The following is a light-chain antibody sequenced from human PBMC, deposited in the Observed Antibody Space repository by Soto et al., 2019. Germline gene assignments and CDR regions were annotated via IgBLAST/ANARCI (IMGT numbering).Light chain of an antibody. V-gene: IGKV3-11*01. CDR3: QQRRYWPPLT. J-gene: IGKJ4*01. CDR1: QNISNY. Sequence: VLTQSPATLSLSPGQRATLSCRASQNISNYVAWYQQKPGQAPRLLISDASNRATGIPARFSGSGSGTDFTLTIRSLEPEDFGVYYCQQRRYWPPLTFGGGTKVQIK. CDR2: DAS.